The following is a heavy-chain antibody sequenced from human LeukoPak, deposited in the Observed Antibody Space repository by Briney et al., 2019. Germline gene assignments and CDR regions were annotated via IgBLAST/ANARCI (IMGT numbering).Heavy chain of an antibody. J-gene: IGHJ6*02. D-gene: IGHD5-18*01. Sequence: SETLSLTCTVSGGSISSGDCYWSWIRQPPGKGLEWIGYIYYSGSTYYNPSLKSRVTISVDTSKNQFSLKLSSVTAADTAVYYCAREVMGGYSYGSNYYYYGMDVWGQGTTVTVSS. CDR3: AREVMGGYSYGSNYYYYGMDV. V-gene: IGHV4-30-4*01. CDR1: GGSISSGDCY. CDR2: IYYSGST.